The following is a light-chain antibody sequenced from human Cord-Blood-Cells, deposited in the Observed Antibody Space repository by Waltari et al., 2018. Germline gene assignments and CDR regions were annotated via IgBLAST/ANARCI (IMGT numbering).Light chain of an antibody. CDR1: QSLLYSPNNKNY. Sequence: IVFIQSPASLAVSLGERATIICRSRQSLLYSPNNKNYIAWYQQKPGQPRKLLIYVASTRESGVPDRFSGSGSGTDFTLTSSSLQAEDVAVYYCQQYYSTPYTFGQGTKLEIK. CDR2: VAS. CDR3: QQYYSTPYT. V-gene: IGKV4-1*01. J-gene: IGKJ2*01.